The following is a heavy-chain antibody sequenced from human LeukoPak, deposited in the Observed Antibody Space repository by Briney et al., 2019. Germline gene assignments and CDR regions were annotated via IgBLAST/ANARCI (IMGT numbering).Heavy chain of an antibody. CDR3: ARENHGVYFDY. V-gene: IGHV3-13*01. CDR2: IGTAGDT. D-gene: IGHD3-10*01. J-gene: IGHJ4*02. CDR1: GFTFSSYD. Sequence: PGGSLRLSCTACGFTFSSYDMHWVRQATGKGLEWVSAIGTAGDTYYPGSVKGRFTISRENAKNSLYLQMNSLRAGDTAVYYCARENHGVYFDYWGQGTLVTVSS.